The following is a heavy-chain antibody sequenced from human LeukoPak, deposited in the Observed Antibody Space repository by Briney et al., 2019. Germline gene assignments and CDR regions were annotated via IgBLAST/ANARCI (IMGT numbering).Heavy chain of an antibody. J-gene: IGHJ6*02. Sequence: ASVKVSCKASGYTFSDYYMHWVRQAPGQGLEWMGWIGPNSGGTNYAQKFQGRVTMTRDTSISTAYMELSRLTSDDTAVYYCAKNYHYAMEVWGQGTTVTVSS. CDR1: GYTFSDYY. CDR3: AKNYHYAMEV. V-gene: IGHV1-2*02. CDR2: IGPNSGGT.